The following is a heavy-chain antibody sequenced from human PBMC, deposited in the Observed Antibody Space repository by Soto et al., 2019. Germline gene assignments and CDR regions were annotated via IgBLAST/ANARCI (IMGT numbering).Heavy chain of an antibody. CDR3: ASTYSSSWHDY. J-gene: IGHJ4*02. Sequence: SETLCVTCTVAGGYISGGDCYWSWIHQPPGKGLEWIGYIYYSGSTYYNPSLKSRVTISVDTSKNQFSLKLSSVTAADTAVYYCASTYSSSWHDYWGQGTLVTVSS. V-gene: IGHV4-30-4*01. D-gene: IGHD6-13*01. CDR2: IYYSGST. CDR1: GGYISGGDCY.